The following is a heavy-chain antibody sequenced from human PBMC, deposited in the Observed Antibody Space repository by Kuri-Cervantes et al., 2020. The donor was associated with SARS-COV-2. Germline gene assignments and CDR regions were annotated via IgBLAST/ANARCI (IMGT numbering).Heavy chain of an antibody. CDR3: ARRAYGEEVDYYYMDV. J-gene: IGHJ6*03. CDR2: IYPGDSDT. Sequence: GESLKISCKGSGYTFTNYWIGWVRQMPGKGLEWMGIIYPGDSDTNYSPSFQGQVTISADKSINTAFLQWSSLKASDTAIYYCARRAYGEEVDYYYMDVWGKGTTVTVSS. D-gene: IGHD4-17*01. CDR1: GYTFTNYW. V-gene: IGHV5-51*01.